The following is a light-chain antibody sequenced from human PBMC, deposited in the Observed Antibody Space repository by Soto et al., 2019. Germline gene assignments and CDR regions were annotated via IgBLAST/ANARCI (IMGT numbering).Light chain of an antibody. CDR1: SSNIGAGSN. J-gene: IGLJ2*01. CDR2: GTS. Sequence: QSVLSQPPSVSGAPGQRVTISCTGSSSNIGAGSNVHWYQQLPGTAPKLLIYGTSNRPSGVPDRFSGSKSGTAASLAITGLQTEDGAEYYCQSYDSRLSGVVFGGGTKLTVL. V-gene: IGLV1-40*01. CDR3: QSYDSRLSGVV.